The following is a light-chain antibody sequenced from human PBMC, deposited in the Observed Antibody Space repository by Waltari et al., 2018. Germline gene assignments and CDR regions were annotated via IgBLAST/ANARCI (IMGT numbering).Light chain of an antibody. CDR3: QSALSIPTHEV. J-gene: IGLJ3*02. V-gene: IGLV3-25*03. Sequence: SYQLTQPPSVSVSPGQTPRITCSGVALPPQYACWYQQKPGQRPVLVIYKDRERPSGSAGRFAGASSWTTVTLTISGGEGEDEDDYYCQSALSIPTHEVFGGGTKLTVL. CDR2: KDR. CDR1: ALPPQY.